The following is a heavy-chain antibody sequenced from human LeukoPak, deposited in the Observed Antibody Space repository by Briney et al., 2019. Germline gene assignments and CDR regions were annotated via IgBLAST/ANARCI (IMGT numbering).Heavy chain of an antibody. Sequence: ASVKVSCKASGSTFSNYGFSWVRQAPGQGLEWMGRIIPMFGSANYAQKFQGRATITTDKSTATTNMELSSLRSEDTAVYYCVRERRYDSSGYYFESDYWGQGTLVTVSS. J-gene: IGHJ4*02. CDR3: VRERRYDSSGYYFESDY. CDR1: GSTFSNYG. D-gene: IGHD3-22*01. V-gene: IGHV1-69*05. CDR2: IIPMFGSA.